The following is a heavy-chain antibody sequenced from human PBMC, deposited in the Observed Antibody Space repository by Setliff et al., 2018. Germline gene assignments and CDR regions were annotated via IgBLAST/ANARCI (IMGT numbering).Heavy chain of an antibody. V-gene: IGHV1-18*01. CDR3: ARDRKSSPEHYYFDY. Sequence: ASVKVSCKASGYTFTNYGINWVRQAPGQGLEWMAWVSDNNGNTNYAKSFQGRVTMNTDTSTSTAYMELGSLTSDDTAVYYCARDRKSSPEHYYFDYWGQGTLVTVSS. CDR2: VSDNNGNT. CDR1: GYTFTNYG. J-gene: IGHJ4*02.